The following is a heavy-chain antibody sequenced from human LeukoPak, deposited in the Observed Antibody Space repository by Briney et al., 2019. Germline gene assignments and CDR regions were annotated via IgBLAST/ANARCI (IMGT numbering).Heavy chain of an antibody. Sequence: GGSLRLSCAASGFAFSNYWMSWVRQAPGKGLEWVANIKRDGSDKYYVDSVKGRFTISRDNAENSLYLEVNSLRAEDTAVYYCARALYTSGWYPDYFDYWGQGTLVTVSS. CDR1: GFAFSNYW. V-gene: IGHV3-7*01. CDR3: ARALYTSGWYPDYFDY. CDR2: IKRDGSDK. D-gene: IGHD6-19*01. J-gene: IGHJ4*02.